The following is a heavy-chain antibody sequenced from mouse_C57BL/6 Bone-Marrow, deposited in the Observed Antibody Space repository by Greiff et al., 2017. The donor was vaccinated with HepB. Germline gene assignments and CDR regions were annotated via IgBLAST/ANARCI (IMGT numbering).Heavy chain of an antibody. CDR1: GYTFTSSG. D-gene: IGHD2-4*01. CDR3: ARYDYAVPFAY. V-gene: IGHV1-81*01. Sequence: VQLQQSGAELARPGASVKLSCKASGYTFTSSGISWVKQRTGQGLEWIGEIYPRSGNTYYNEKFKGKATLTADKSSSTAYMELRSLTSEDSAVYFCARYDYAVPFAYWGQGTLVTVSA. CDR2: IYPRSGNT. J-gene: IGHJ3*01.